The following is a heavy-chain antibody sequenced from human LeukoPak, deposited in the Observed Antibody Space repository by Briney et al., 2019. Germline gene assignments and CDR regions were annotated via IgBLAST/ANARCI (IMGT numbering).Heavy chain of an antibody. Sequence: ASVKVSCKASGGTFSSYAISWVRQAPGQGLEWMGGIIPIFGTANYAQKFQGRVTITADKSTSTAYMELSSLRSEDTAVYYCARATPSGYYSEAQFDYWGQGTLVTVSS. D-gene: IGHD3-22*01. J-gene: IGHJ4*02. CDR2: IIPIFGTA. CDR3: ARATPSGYYSEAQFDY. V-gene: IGHV1-69*06. CDR1: GGTFSSYA.